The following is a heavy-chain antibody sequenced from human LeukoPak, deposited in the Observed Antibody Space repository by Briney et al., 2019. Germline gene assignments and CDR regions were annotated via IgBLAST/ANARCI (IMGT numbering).Heavy chain of an antibody. Sequence: GGSLRLSCAASGFIFSNYGMSWVRQAPGKGLEWVSGISGSGGSTYYADSVKGRFTISRDNSKNTLYLQMSSLRAEGTAEYYCAKGRGDGYNWRFDYWGQGTLVTVSS. J-gene: IGHJ4*02. V-gene: IGHV3-23*01. CDR3: AKGRGDGYNWRFDY. CDR1: GFIFSNYG. D-gene: IGHD5-24*01. CDR2: ISGSGGST.